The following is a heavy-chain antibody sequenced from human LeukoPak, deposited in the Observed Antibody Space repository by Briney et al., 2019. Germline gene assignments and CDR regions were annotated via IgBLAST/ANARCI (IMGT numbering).Heavy chain of an antibody. CDR1: GGSFSGYY. CDR2: INHSGST. J-gene: IGHJ4*02. V-gene: IGHV4-34*01. D-gene: IGHD5-18*01. CDR3: ARAGGYGLIDY. Sequence: SETLSLTCAVYGGSFSGYYWSWIRQPPGKGLEWVGQINHSGSTNYNPSLKSRVTISEDTSKKQFSLKLTSVTAADTAVYYCARAGGYGLIDYWGQGTMVTVSS.